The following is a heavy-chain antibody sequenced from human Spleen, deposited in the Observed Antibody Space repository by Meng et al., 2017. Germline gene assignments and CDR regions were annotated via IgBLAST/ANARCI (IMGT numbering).Heavy chain of an antibody. CDR2: IYYSGST. V-gene: IGHV4-59*01. J-gene: IGHJ4*02. D-gene: IGHD6-13*01. CDR3: ARGTYGSRWSAIDY. Sequence: SETLSLTCSASGGSISSYYWSWIRQPPGRGLEWIGYIYYSGSTNYNPSLKSGVTISFDTSRNQFSLKLNSVTAADSAVYYCARGTYGSRWSAIDYWGQGTLVTVSS. CDR1: GGSISSYY.